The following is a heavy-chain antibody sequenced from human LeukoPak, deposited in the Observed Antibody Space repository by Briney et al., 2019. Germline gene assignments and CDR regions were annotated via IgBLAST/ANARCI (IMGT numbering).Heavy chain of an antibody. V-gene: IGHV3-23*01. CDR3: AKVHSTSQRASDAFDI. D-gene: IGHD2-2*01. Sequence: PGGSLRLSCAASGFTFSNYVMSWVRQAPGKGLEWVSSIGGSGSTTYYADSVKGRFTISRDNSENTLYLQMTSLRAEDTAVYYCAKVHSTSQRASDAFDIWGQGTMVTVSS. J-gene: IGHJ3*02. CDR1: GFTFSNYV. CDR2: IGGSGSTT.